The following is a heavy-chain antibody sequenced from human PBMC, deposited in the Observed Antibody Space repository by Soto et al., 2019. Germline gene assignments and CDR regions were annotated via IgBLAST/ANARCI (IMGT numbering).Heavy chain of an antibody. CDR1: AFTFSSYA. CDR2: VSGSGDST. J-gene: IGHJ4*02. V-gene: IGHV3-23*01. Sequence: EVQLLESGGGLAQPGGSLRLSCAASAFTFSSYAMSWVRQAPGKGLEWVSAVSGSGDSTYYADSVKGRFTISRDNSKNPPYLQMNSLRDEDTAVYYCAKGRASDCPGCTQDYWGQGTLVTVSS. CDR3: AKGRASDCPGCTQDY. D-gene: IGHD2-21*02.